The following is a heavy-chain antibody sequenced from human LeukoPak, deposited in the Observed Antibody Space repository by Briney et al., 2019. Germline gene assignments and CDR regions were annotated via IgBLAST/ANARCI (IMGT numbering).Heavy chain of an antibody. V-gene: IGHV3-48*03. CDR2: ISISDSII. CDR1: GFPYSSYE. J-gene: IGHJ4*02. CDR3: ASPADIPDY. D-gene: IGHD2-2*02. Sequence: GGSLRLSCAASGFPYSSYEMNWVRQAPGKGLEWVSYISISDSIIYYADSVKGRFTISRDNAKSPLYLQMHSLRAEDTAVYYCASPADIPDYWGQGTLVTVSS.